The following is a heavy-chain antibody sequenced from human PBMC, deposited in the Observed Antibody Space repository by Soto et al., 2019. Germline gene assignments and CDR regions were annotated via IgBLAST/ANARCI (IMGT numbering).Heavy chain of an antibody. J-gene: IGHJ3*02. D-gene: IGHD6-13*01. CDR1: GGSFSSYY. Sequence: PSETLSLTCTVSGGSFSSYYWTWIRQTPGKGLEWIGYIYYSGSTNYNPSLKSRVAISLDTSKNQFSLNLNSATSADTAVYFCARRVAAAPMYAFNICGQGTRVTVSS. V-gene: IGHV4-59*01. CDR3: ARRVAAAPMYAFNI. CDR2: IYYSGST.